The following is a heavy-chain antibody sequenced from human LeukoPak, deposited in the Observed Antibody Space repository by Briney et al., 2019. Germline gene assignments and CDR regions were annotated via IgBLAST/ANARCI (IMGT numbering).Heavy chain of an antibody. D-gene: IGHD6-13*01. Sequence: ASVKVSCKASGYTFTGYYMHWVRQAPGQGLEWMGWINPNSGGANYAQKFQGRVTMTRDTSISTAYMELRSLRSDGTAVYYCARAGLRDAGIAALWGQGTLVTVSS. V-gene: IGHV1-2*02. CDR2: INPNSGGA. CDR3: ARAGLRDAGIAAL. CDR1: GYTFTGYY. J-gene: IGHJ4*02.